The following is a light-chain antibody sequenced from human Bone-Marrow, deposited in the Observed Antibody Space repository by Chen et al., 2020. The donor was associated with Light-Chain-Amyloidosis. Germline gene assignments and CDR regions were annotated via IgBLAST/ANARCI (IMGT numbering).Light chain of an antibody. CDR1: SSDVGGDNH. Sequence: QSALTQPASVSGSPGQSITISCTGTSSDVGGDNHVSWYQQHPEKAPKLMIYEVTNRPSWVPDRFSGSKSDNTASPTISGLQTEDEADYFCSSYTITNTLVFGSGTRVTVL. CDR2: EVT. V-gene: IGLV2-14*01. CDR3: SSYTITNTLV. J-gene: IGLJ1*01.